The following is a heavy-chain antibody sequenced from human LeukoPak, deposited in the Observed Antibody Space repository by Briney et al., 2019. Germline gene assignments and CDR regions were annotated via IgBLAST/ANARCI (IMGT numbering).Heavy chain of an antibody. CDR1: GGSISSSSYY. CDR2: IYYSGST. V-gene: IGHV4-39*07. J-gene: IGHJ5*02. Sequence: SETLSLTCAVSGGSISSSSYYWGWIRQPPGKGLEWIGSIYYSGSTYYNPSLKSRVTISVDTSKNQFSLKLSSVTAADTAVYYCARAKDYDILTGYYNNWFDPWGQGTLVTVSS. CDR3: ARAKDYDILTGYYNNWFDP. D-gene: IGHD3-9*01.